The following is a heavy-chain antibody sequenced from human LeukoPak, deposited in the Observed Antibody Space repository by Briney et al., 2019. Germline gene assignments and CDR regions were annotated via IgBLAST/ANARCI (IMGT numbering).Heavy chain of an antibody. V-gene: IGHV4-39*01. CDR2: IYYSGST. J-gene: IGHJ6*03. D-gene: IGHD6-13*01. CDR3: ARHRRRDPDKSSSWYWNYYYYMDV. CDR1: GGSISGSSYY. Sequence: SETLSLTCTVSGGSISGSSYYWGWIRQPPGKGLEWIGSIYYSGSTYYNPSLKSRVTISVDTSKNQFSLKLSSVTAADTAVYYCARHRRRDPDKSSSWYWNYYYYMDVWGKGTTVTISS.